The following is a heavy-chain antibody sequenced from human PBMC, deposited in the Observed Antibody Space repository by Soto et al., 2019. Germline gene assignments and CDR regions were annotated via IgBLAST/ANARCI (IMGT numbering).Heavy chain of an antibody. V-gene: IGHV3-66*03. D-gene: IGHD5-18*01. CDR2: IYSCGST. CDR3: ARGPEDTAPCGLYYYYGMDV. Sequence: GGSLRLSCAASGFTVGSNYMSWVRQAPGKGLEWVSVIYSCGSTYYADSVKGRFTISRDNSKNTLYLQMNSLRAEDTAVYYCARGPEDTAPCGLYYYYGMDVWGQGTTVTVSS. CDR1: GFTVGSNY. J-gene: IGHJ6*02.